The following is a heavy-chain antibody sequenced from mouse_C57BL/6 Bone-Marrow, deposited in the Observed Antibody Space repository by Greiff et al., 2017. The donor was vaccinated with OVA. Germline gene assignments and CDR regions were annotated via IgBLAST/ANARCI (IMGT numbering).Heavy chain of an antibody. V-gene: IGHV2-2*01. D-gene: IGHD1-1*01. CDR2: IWSGGST. CDR3: ARSYYYGSSPGYFDV. J-gene: IGHJ1*03. Sequence: QVQLQQSGPGLVQPSQSLSITCTVSGFSLTSYGVHWVRQSSGKGLEWLGVIWSGGSTDDNAAFISRLSISKDNSKSQVFFKMNSLQADDTAIYYCARSYYYGSSPGYFDVWGTGTTVTVSS. CDR1: GFSLTSYG.